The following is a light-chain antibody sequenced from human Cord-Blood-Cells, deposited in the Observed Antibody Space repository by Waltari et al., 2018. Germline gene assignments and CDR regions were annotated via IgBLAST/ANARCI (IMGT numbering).Light chain of an antibody. J-gene: IGKJ1*01. CDR1: QSISSY. V-gene: IGKV1-39*01. CDR2: AAS. CDR3: QQSYSTPPT. Sequence: DIQMTQSPSSRSASVADRVTITCRASQSISSYLNWYQQKPGKAPKLLIYAASSLQSGVPSRFSGSGSGTDFTLTISSLQPEDFATYYCQQSYSTPPTFGQGTKVEIK.